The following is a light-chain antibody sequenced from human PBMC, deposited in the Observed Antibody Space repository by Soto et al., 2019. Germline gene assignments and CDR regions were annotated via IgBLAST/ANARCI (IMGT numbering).Light chain of an antibody. J-gene: IGKJ1*01. CDR3: QQYNSYST. Sequence: DVEMAGSPSTVSASVGDRVTITCRSSQSISSWLAWYQQKPGNAPKLLIYDASSLESGVPSRFSGSGSGTEFTPTISSLQPDDFATYYCQQYNSYSTFGQGTKVDI. CDR1: QSISSW. CDR2: DAS. V-gene: IGKV1-5*01.